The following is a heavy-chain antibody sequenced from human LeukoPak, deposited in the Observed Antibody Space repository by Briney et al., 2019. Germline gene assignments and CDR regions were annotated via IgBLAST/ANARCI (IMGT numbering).Heavy chain of an antibody. J-gene: IGHJ4*02. CDR3: AIGGGRDSSSGDY. CDR2: INPNSGGT. Sequence: ASVKVSCKASGYTFTGYYMHWARQAPGQGLEWMGWINPNSGGTNYAQKFQGRVTMTRDTSISTAYMELSRLRSDDTAVYYCAIGGGRDSSSGDYWGQGTLVTVSS. D-gene: IGHD6-6*01. CDR1: GYTFTGYY. V-gene: IGHV1-2*02.